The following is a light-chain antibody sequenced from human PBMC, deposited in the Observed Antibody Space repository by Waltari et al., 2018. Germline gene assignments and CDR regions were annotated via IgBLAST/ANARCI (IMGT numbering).Light chain of an antibody. Sequence: QSALTQPASVSGSPGQSITISCSGTDSDVGAYDFVSWYPQHPGKAPKLMIYEVSNRPSGVSNRFSGSKSGNTASLTISGLQAEDEADYYCSSYTSSSTPVVFGGGTKLTVL. CDR3: SSYTSSSTPVV. CDR2: EVS. J-gene: IGLJ2*01. V-gene: IGLV2-14*01. CDR1: DSDVGAYDF.